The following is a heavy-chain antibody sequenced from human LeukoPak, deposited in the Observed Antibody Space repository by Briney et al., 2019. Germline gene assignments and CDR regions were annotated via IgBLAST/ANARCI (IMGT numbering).Heavy chain of an antibody. Sequence: ASVKVSCKASGYTFTGYYIHLVRQAPGQGLEWMGWMNPNSGNTGYAQKFQGRVTMTRNTSISTAYMELSSLRSEDTAVYYCAREYGGNGFDYWGQGTLVTVSS. CDR2: MNPNSGNT. J-gene: IGHJ4*02. D-gene: IGHD4-23*01. CDR3: AREYGGNGFDY. V-gene: IGHV1-8*02. CDR1: GYTFTGYY.